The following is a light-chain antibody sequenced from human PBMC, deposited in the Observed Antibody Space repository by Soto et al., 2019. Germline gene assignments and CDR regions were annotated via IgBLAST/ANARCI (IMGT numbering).Light chain of an antibody. CDR2: DAS. J-gene: IGKJ5*01. Sequence: EIVLTQSPATLSLSPGERATLSCRASQSVSSYLAWYQQKPGQAPRLLIYDASNRATGIPARFSGSGSGTDFTLTIRSLEPEDFAVYYCQQRSSWPLTFGQGTRLEIK. V-gene: IGKV3-11*01. CDR3: QQRSSWPLT. CDR1: QSVSSY.